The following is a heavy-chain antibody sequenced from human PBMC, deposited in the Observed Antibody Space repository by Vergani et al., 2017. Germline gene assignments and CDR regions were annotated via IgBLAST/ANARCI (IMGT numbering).Heavy chain of an antibody. CDR2: IWYDGSNK. J-gene: IGHJ3*02. CDR3: ARDNGQGAFDI. Sequence: QVQLVESGGGVVQPGRSLRLSCAASGFTFRSYGMHWVRQAPGKGLEWVAVIWYDGSNKYDADSVKGGFTISRDNSKTTLYLQMNSLRAEDTAVYYCARDNGQGAFDIWGQGTMVTVSS. V-gene: IGHV3-33*01. CDR1: GFTFRSYG.